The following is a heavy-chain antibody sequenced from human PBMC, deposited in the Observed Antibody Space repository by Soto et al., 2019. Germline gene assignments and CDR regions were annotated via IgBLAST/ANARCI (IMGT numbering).Heavy chain of an antibody. V-gene: IGHV5-51*01. CDR2: IYPGDSDT. Sequence: PGESLKISCKGSGYSFTSYWIGWVRQMPGKGLEWMGIIYPGDSDTRYSPSFQGQVTISADKSISTAYLQWSSLKASDTAMYYCVRVQQLVQVYYYYGMDVWGQGTTVTVSS. J-gene: IGHJ6*02. D-gene: IGHD6-13*01. CDR1: GYSFTSYW. CDR3: VRVQQLVQVYYYYGMDV.